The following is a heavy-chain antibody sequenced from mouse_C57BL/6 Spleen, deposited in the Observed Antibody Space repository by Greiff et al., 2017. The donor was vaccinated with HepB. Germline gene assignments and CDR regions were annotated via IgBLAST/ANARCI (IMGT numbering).Heavy chain of an antibody. V-gene: IGHV1-15*01. D-gene: IGHD2-5*01. CDR3: TMAYYSNWFAY. J-gene: IGHJ3*01. CDR2: IDPETGGT. CDR1: GYTFTDYE. Sequence: VQLQQSGAELVRPGASVTLSCKASGYTFTDYEMHWVKQTPVHGLEWIGAIDPETGGTAYNQKFKGKAILTADKSSSTAYIELRSLTSEDSAVYYCTMAYYSNWFAYWGQGTLVTVSA.